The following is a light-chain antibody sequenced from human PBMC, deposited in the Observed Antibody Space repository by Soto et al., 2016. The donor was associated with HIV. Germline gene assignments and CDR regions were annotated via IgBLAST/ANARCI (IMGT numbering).Light chain of an antibody. V-gene: IGLV3-21*01. Sequence: SYVLTQPPSVSVAPGKTARINCGGNNIGRKSVHWYQQRPGQAPVLVIYDDSDRPSGIPERFSGSSSGTTVTLTISGVQAEDEADYYCQSADSSGTYVLFGGGTKLTV. CDR1: NIGRKS. CDR3: QSADSSGTYVL. CDR2: DDS. J-gene: IGLJ2*01.